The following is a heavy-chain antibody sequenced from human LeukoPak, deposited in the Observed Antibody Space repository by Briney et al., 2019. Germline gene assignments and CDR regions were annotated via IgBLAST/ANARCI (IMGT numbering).Heavy chain of an antibody. V-gene: IGHV3-15*01. CDR3: TTDLAPYYYDSSGYCFDY. CDR2: IKSKTDGGTT. Sequence: PGRSLRLSCAASGFTFSNAWMSWVRQAPGKGLEWVGRIKSKTDGGTTDYAAPVKGRFTISRDDSKNTLYLQMNSLKTEDTAVYYCTTDLAPYYYDSSGYCFDYWGQGTLVTVSS. D-gene: IGHD3-22*01. J-gene: IGHJ4*02. CDR1: GFTFSNAW.